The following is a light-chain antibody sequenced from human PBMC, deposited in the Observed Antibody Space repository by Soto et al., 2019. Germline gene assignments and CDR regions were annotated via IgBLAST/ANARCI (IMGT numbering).Light chain of an antibody. J-gene: IGKJ1*01. Sequence: DIQMTQSPSSLSASVGDRVTITCRASQGVRNDLGWYQQKPGKAPERLIYDASSLQSGVPSRFSGSGSETEFTLTNSSQQPEDFATYYCLQYKSYALTVGQGTKVDIK. CDR1: QGVRND. CDR3: LQYKSYALT. CDR2: DAS. V-gene: IGKV1-17*01.